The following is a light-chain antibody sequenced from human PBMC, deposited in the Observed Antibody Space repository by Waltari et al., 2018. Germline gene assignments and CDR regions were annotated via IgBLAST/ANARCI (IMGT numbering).Light chain of an antibody. CDR2: SDD. V-gene: IGLV1-44*01. CDR1: SSNIGSNA. Sequence: QPVLTQPPSASGTPGQRVIISCSGSSSNIGSNAVNWYQQVPGRDPQPVIHSDDQRTAGVPDRFSCSTSGTSASLAISGLQSEDEADYYCAAWDDFLNWVFGGGTTLTVL. CDR3: AAWDDFLNWV. J-gene: IGLJ3*02.